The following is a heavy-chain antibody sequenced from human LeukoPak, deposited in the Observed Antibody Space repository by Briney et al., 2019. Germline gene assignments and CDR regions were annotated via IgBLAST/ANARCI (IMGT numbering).Heavy chain of an antibody. CDR3: AKGHGPGYCSSTSCPSGVVDY. Sequence: GRSLRLSCAASGFTFSSYGMHWVRKAPGKGLEWVAVISYDGSNKYYADSVKGRFTISRDNSKNTLYLQMNSLRAEDTAVYYCAKGHGPGYCSSTSCPSGVVDYWGQGTLVTVSS. CDR2: ISYDGSNK. V-gene: IGHV3-30*18. J-gene: IGHJ4*02. D-gene: IGHD2-2*03. CDR1: GFTFSSYG.